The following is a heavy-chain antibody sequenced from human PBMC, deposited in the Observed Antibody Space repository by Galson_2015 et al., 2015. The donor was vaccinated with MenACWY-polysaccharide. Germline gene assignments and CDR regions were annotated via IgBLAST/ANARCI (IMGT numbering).Heavy chain of an antibody. CDR2: INSDGKST. J-gene: IGHJ5*02. D-gene: IGHD2-15*01. Sequence: SLRLSCAASGFTFSSYWMHWVRHAPGKGLVWVSRINSDGKSTSYADSVRGRFTISRDNAKNTRYLEMNSLRAEDTAVYYCTKAGAKYCSGSSCNFNWFDPWGQGTLVIVSS. V-gene: IGHV3-74*01. CDR1: GFTFSSYW. CDR3: TKAGAKYCSGSSCNFNWFDP.